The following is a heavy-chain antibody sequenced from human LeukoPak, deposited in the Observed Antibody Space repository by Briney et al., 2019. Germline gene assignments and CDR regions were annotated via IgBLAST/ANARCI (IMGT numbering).Heavy chain of an antibody. Sequence: GGSLRLSCAASGFTFSSYSMYWVRQAPGKGLEWVSSISTSSSYIYYADSVKGRFTISRDNAKNSLYLQMNSLRAEDMALYYCAKDVSSGWYEGELFDYWGQGTLVTVSS. CDR3: AKDVSSGWYEGELFDY. CDR1: GFTFSSYS. D-gene: IGHD6-19*01. J-gene: IGHJ4*02. CDR2: ISTSSSYI. V-gene: IGHV3-21*04.